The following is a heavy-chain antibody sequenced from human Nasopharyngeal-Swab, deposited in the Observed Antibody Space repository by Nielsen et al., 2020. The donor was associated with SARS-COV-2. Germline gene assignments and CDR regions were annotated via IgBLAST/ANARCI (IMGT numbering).Heavy chain of an antibody. Sequence: GSLRLSCAVSGGSISSSNWWSWVRQPPGKGLEWIGEIYHSGSTNYNPSLKSRVTISVDKSKNQFSLKLSSVTAADTAVYYCARDRCSSGWYVGCYFDYWGQGTLVTVSS. CDR3: ARDRCSSGWYVGCYFDY. J-gene: IGHJ4*02. CDR2: IYHSGST. D-gene: IGHD6-19*01. CDR1: GGSISSSNW. V-gene: IGHV4-4*02.